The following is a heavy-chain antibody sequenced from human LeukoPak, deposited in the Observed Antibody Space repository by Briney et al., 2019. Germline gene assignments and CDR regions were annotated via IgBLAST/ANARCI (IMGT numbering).Heavy chain of an antibody. CDR2: IYYSGST. Sequence: PSETLSLTCTVSGSSISSYYWSWIRQPPGKGLEWIGYIYYSGSTNYNPSLKSRVTISVDTSKNQFSLKLTSVTAADTAVYYCARLRPVAGYDAFDIWGQGTTVTVSS. D-gene: IGHD6-19*01. V-gene: IGHV4-59*08. CDR1: GSSISSYY. CDR3: ARLRPVAGYDAFDI. J-gene: IGHJ3*02.